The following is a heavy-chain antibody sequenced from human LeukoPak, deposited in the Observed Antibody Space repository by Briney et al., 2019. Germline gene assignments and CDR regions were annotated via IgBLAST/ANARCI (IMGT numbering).Heavy chain of an antibody. CDR2: INPTGTTT. CDR1: GYAFINNW. CDR3: ARDNSVGDIAWWFDP. D-gene: IGHD3-10*01. Sequence: ASVKVSCKASGYAFINNWMHWVRQAPGQGLEWVGLINPTGTTTLYAQKFQGRVTLTRDMSTSTDYMELRSLKSEDTAVYYCARDNSVGDIAWWFDPWGQGTLVTVSS. J-gene: IGHJ5*02. V-gene: IGHV1-46*01.